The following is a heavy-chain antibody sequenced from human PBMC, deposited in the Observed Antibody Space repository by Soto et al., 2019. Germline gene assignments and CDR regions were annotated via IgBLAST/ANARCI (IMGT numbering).Heavy chain of an antibody. Sequence: ASVKVSCKASGYTFTSYYINWVRQATGQGLEWMGWMNPNSGNTGYAQKFQGRVTMTRNTSISTAYMELSSLRSEDTAVYYCARRIVAANDNWFDPWGQGTLVTVSS. CDR2: MNPNSGNT. V-gene: IGHV1-8*01. J-gene: IGHJ5*02. CDR3: ARRIVAANDNWFDP. CDR1: GYTFTSYY. D-gene: IGHD2-15*01.